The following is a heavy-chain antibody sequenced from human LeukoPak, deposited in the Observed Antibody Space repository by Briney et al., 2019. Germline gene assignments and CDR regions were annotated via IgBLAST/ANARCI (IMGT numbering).Heavy chain of an antibody. CDR3: ARVGGSSSRYGMDV. CDR2: IYTSGGT. CDR1: GGSISSYY. J-gene: IGHJ6*02. V-gene: IGHV4-4*07. Sequence: SETLSLTCTVSGGSISSYYWSWIRQPAGKGLEWIGRIYTSGGTNYNPSLKSRVTMSVDTSKNQFSLKLSSVTAADTAVYYCARVGGSSSRYGMDVWGQGTTVTVSS. D-gene: IGHD6-6*01.